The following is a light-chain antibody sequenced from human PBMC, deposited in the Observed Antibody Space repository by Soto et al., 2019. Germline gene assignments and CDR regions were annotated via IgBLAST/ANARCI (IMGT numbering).Light chain of an antibody. CDR1: QTIDSNN. J-gene: IGKJ1*01. CDR2: GTS. CDR3: RPYGSCT. V-gene: IGKV3-20*01. Sequence: EIVLTQSPGTLSVSPGERATLSCRASQTIDSNNLAWYQQKPGQAPSLLIYGTSSRATGIPDRFSGSGSGTHFTLTISRLEPEDSAIYYCRPYGSCTFGQGTKVEIK.